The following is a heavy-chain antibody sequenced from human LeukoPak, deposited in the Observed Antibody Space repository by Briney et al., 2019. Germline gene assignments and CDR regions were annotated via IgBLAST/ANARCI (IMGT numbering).Heavy chain of an antibody. D-gene: IGHD3-10*01. CDR1: GDSLSNNNVA. CDR3: ARGSHSSFDY. CDR2: TYYRPKFNT. V-gene: IGHV6-1*01. J-gene: IGHJ4*02. Sequence: SQTLSLTCAISGDSLSNNNVAWNWIRQSPSQGLEWLGRTYYRPKFNTDYAVSVKSRIAITSETSKNQFSLQLNSVTPEDTGVYYCARGSHSSFDYWGQGTLVTVSS.